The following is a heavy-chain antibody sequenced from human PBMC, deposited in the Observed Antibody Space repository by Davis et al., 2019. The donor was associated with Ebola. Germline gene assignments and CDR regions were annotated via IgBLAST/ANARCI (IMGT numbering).Heavy chain of an antibody. Sequence: GESLKISCAASGFIFSDYWMSWVRQAPGRGLEWVAKIKQDGSDTYYLASVKGRFTISRDSAKNSLFLQMNNLRAEDTAVYYCARDGGDSGIRFDSWGQGTLVTVSS. CDR1: GFIFSDYW. CDR3: ARDGGDSGIRFDS. CDR2: IKQDGSDT. V-gene: IGHV3-7*01. J-gene: IGHJ4*02. D-gene: IGHD3-10*01.